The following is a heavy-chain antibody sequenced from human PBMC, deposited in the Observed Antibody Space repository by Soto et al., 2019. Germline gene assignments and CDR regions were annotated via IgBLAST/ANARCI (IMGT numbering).Heavy chain of an antibody. V-gene: IGHV3-30*18. CDR1: GFTFNNYG. CDR3: ANQERGSYVGY. D-gene: IGHD3-16*01. Sequence: QAQLVESGGSVVQPGRSLRLSCAASGFTFNNYGIHWVRQAPGKGLEWVAAISNDGSADYYADSVKGRFTISRDNPKNTVYLQRNNLKSEDTAVYSCANQERGSYVGYWGQGTLVTVSS. J-gene: IGHJ4*02. CDR2: ISNDGSAD.